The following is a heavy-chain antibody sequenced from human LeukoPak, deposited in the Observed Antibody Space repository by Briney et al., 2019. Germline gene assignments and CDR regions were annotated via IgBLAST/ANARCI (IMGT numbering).Heavy chain of an antibody. CDR1: GGSISSGAYY. J-gene: IGHJ3*02. CDR2: IYYSEIT. D-gene: IGHD3-22*01. CDR3: ARSNAYDPSGYGPLDI. Sequence: SETLSLTCTVSGGSISSGAYYWTWIRQLPGKGLEWIGDIYYSEITYYHPSLESRVTMSVVKSKTQSSRKLNSVTAADTAVYYCARSNAYDPSGYGPLDIWGQATMVTVSS. V-gene: IGHV4-31*03.